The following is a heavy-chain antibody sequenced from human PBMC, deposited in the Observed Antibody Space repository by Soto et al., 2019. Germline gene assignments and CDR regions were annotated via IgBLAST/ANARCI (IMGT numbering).Heavy chain of an antibody. V-gene: IGHV3-33*01. D-gene: IGHD3-16*01. J-gene: IGHJ3*02. CDR3: VRGGKTAGAFDI. CDR1: GFTFSNYG. CDR2: IWDDGNQK. Sequence: QVQLVESGGVVVQPGRSLRLSCAASGFTFSNYGMHWVRQAPGKGLEWVAVIWDDGNQKYYVDSVKGRFTISRDNSENTMFLQMNILTAEDTAVYYCVRGGKTAGAFDIWGQGTMVTVSS.